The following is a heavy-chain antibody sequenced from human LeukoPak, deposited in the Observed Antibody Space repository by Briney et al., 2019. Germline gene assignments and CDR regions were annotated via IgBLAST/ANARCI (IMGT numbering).Heavy chain of an antibody. CDR3: TPGYSSSSSCSDYFDY. CDR2: ISSTSNTI. V-gene: IGHV3-48*01. D-gene: IGHD2-2*01. CDR1: GFTYITYS. Sequence: GGSLRLSCAVSGFTYITYSMHWVRQAPGKGLEWVSYISSTSNTIYYADSVKGRFTVSRDNAKNSLYVQMNSRRAEDTAMYYCTPGYSSSSSCSDYFDYWGQGTLVTVSS. J-gene: IGHJ4*02.